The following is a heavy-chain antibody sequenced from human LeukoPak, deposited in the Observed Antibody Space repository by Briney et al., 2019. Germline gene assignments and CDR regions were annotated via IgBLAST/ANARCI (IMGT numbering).Heavy chain of an antibody. CDR2: ISSNGGST. V-gene: IGHV3-64*01. Sequence: GGSLRLSCAASGFTFSSYAMHWVRQAPGKGLEYVSAISSNGGSTYYANSVKGRFTISRDNSKNTLYLQMGSLRAEDTAVYYCARDPYDILTGHNDYWGQGTLVTVSS. CDR1: GFTFSSYA. CDR3: ARDPYDILTGHNDY. J-gene: IGHJ4*02. D-gene: IGHD3-9*01.